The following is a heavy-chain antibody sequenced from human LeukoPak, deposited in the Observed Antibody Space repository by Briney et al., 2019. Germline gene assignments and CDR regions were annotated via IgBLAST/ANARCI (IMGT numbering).Heavy chain of an antibody. Sequence: SETLSLTCTVSGGSISSSSHYWGWIRQPPGKGLEWIGSIYYSGITYYNSSLKSRVTISVDTSKNQFSLKLRSVTAADTAVYYCARVVVVVATPVKYFDYWGQGTLVTVSS. V-gene: IGHV4-39*01. J-gene: IGHJ4*02. CDR1: GGSISSSSHY. CDR2: IYYSGIT. CDR3: ARVVVVVATPVKYFDY. D-gene: IGHD2-15*01.